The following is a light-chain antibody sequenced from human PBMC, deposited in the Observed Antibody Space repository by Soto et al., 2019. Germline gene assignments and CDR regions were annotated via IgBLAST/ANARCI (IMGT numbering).Light chain of an antibody. V-gene: IGKV3-20*01. Sequence: EIVLTQSPGTLSLSPGERATLSCRASQSVSSSYLAWYQQKPGQAPRLLIYGASSMANGIPDRFSGSGSGTDFTLIISRMVPEDFAVNYCQQYGGSPVYTFGQGTKLEIK. CDR2: GAS. CDR1: QSVSSSY. CDR3: QQYGGSPVYT. J-gene: IGKJ2*01.